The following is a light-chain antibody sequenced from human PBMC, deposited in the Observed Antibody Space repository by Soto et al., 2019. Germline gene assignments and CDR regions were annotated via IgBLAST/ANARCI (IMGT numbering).Light chain of an antibody. CDR2: DVS. J-gene: IGLJ1*01. Sequence: QSVLTHPASVSWSPGQSITISCTGTSSDVGGYNYVSWYQQSPGKAPKLMIYDVSTRPSGVSYRFSGSKSGNTASLTISGLQAEDEADYYCSSYTRSSTLVFGSGTKVTVL. CDR3: SSYTRSSTLV. CDR1: SSDVGGYNY. V-gene: IGLV2-14*01.